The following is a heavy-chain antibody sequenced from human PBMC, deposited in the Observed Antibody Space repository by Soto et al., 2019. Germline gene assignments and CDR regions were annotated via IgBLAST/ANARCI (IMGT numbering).Heavy chain of an antibody. J-gene: IGHJ5*02. V-gene: IGHV3-30*18. CDR3: AKSYGSGIWGWFDP. CDR2: ISYDGSNK. CDR1: GFTFSSYG. Sequence: GGSLRLSCAASGFTFSSYGMHWVRQAPGKGLEWVAVISYDGSNKYYADSVKGRFTISRDNSKNTLYLQMNSLRAEDTAVYYCAKSYGSGIWGWFDPWGQGTLVTVSS. D-gene: IGHD3-10*01.